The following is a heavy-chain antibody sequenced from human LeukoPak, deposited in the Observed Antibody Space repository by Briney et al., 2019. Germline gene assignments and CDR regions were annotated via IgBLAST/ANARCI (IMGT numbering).Heavy chain of an antibody. CDR2: IKPDGTEK. Sequence: GGSLRLSCAASGFIFSHYWMSWVRQAPGKGLEWVANIKPDGTEKYYVDSVKGRFTISRDNAKNSLYLLMDSLRAEDTAVYYCAREDTWAFDMWGQGTMVTFSS. J-gene: IGHJ3*02. V-gene: IGHV3-7*01. CDR1: GFIFSHYW. CDR3: AREDTWAFDM. D-gene: IGHD5-18*01.